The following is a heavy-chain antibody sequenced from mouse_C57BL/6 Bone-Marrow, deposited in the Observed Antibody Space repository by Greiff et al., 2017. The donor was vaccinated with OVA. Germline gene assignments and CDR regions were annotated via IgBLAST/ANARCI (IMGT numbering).Heavy chain of an antibody. D-gene: IGHD2-5*01. J-gene: IGHJ1*03. CDR1: GYTFTSYW. CDR2: IDPNSGGT. CDR3: ARPAYYSNPHCYLDV. V-gene: IGHV1-72*01. Sequence: QVQLQQPGAELVKPGASVKLSCKASGYTFTSYWMHWVKQRPGRGLEWIGRIDPNSGGTKYNEKFKSKATLTVDKPSSTAYMQLSSLTSEDSAFYYCARPAYYSNPHCYLDVWGTGPTVTVSS.